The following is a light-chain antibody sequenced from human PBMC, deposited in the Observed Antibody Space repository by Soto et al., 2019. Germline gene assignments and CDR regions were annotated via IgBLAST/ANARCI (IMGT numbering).Light chain of an antibody. J-gene: IGKJ4*01. CDR2: GAS. V-gene: IGKV3-15*01. Sequence: EIVMTQSPATLSVSPGERATLSCRASQSVSSDLAWYGQKPGQAPRLLIYGASTRATGIPARFSGSGSGTEFTLTISSLQSEDFAVYYCQQYNNWPLTFGGGTKVEIK. CDR3: QQYNNWPLT. CDR1: QSVSSD.